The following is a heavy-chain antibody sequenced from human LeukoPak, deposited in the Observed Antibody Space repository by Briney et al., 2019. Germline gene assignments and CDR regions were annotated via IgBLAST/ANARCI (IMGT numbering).Heavy chain of an antibody. CDR1: GGSFSGYY. Sequence: PSETLSLTCAVYGGSFSGYYWSWIRQPPGKGLEWIGEINHSGSTNYNPSLKSRVTISVDTSKNQFSLKLSSVTAADTAVYYCARQPTRKTYIVSIGDAPWGQGTLVTVSS. J-gene: IGHJ4*02. CDR3: ARQPTRKTYIVSIGDAP. D-gene: IGHD5/OR15-5a*01. CDR2: INHSGST. V-gene: IGHV4-34*01.